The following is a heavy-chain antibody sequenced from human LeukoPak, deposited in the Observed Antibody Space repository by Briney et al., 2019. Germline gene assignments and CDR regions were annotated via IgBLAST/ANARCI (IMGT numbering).Heavy chain of an antibody. CDR1: GFTFSSYA. J-gene: IGHJ3*02. CDR2: ISGSGGST. D-gene: IGHD1-1*01. Sequence: GGSLRLSCAASGFTFSSYAMSWVRQAPGKGLEWVSAISGSGGSTYYADSVKGRFTISRDNSKNTLYLQMNSLRAEDTAVYYCARVNYNWNDRGAFDIWGQGTMVTVSS. V-gene: IGHV3-23*01. CDR3: ARVNYNWNDRGAFDI.